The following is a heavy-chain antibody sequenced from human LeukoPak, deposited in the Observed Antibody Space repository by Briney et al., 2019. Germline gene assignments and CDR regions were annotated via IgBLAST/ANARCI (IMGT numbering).Heavy chain of an antibody. CDR1: GGSISSGSYY. CDR2: IYDSGST. Sequence: PSETLSLTCTVSGGSISSGSYYWSWIRQPAGKGLEWIGYIYDSGSTKYNPSLKSRVTISVDTSKNQFSLRLSPVTAADTAVYYCAREISAGWSPFDYWGQGTLVTVSS. J-gene: IGHJ4*02. CDR3: AREISAGWSPFDY. V-gene: IGHV4-61*10. D-gene: IGHD6-19*01.